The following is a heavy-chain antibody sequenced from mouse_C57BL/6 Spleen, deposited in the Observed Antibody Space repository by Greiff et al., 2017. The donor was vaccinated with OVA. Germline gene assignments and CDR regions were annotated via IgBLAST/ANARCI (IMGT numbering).Heavy chain of an antibody. J-gene: IGHJ2*01. CDR1: GYTFTGYW. CDR2: ILPGSGST. D-gene: IGHD1-1*01. CDR3: AGPSATVPYYLDY. V-gene: IGHV1-9*01. Sequence: VQLQQSGAELMKPGASVTLSCTASGYTFTGYWIHWVKQRPGHGLEWIGVILPGSGSTYYNDKFKGKATITANTSSNTAYMQLSSLTTEDSAIYYGAGPSATVPYYLDYWGQGTTLTVSS.